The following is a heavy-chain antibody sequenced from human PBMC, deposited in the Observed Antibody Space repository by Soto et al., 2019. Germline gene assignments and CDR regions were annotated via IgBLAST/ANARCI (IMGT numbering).Heavy chain of an antibody. CDR1: GYSFTSYW. J-gene: IGHJ6*02. V-gene: IGHV5-10-1*01. Sequence: GESLKISCKGSGYSFTSYWISWVRQMPGKGLEWMGRIDPSDSYTNYSPSSQGHVTISADKSISTAYLQRSSLKASDTAMYYCARLGDIVVVPAAYYYYYYGMDVWGQGTTVTVSS. CDR3: ARLGDIVVVPAAYYYYYYGMDV. CDR2: IDPSDSYT. D-gene: IGHD2-2*01.